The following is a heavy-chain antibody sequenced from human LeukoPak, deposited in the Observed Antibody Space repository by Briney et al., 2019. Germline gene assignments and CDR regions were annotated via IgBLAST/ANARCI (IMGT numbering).Heavy chain of an antibody. CDR2: IYHSGST. Sequence: PSETLSLTCAVSGGSISSGGYSWSWIRQPPGKGLEWIGYIYHSGSTYYNPSLKSRVTISVDRSKNQFPLKLSSVTAADTAVYYCARVGVQRVFDYWGQGTLVTVSS. J-gene: IGHJ4*02. CDR3: ARVGVQRVFDY. CDR1: GGSISSGGYS. V-gene: IGHV4-30-2*01. D-gene: IGHD1-1*01.